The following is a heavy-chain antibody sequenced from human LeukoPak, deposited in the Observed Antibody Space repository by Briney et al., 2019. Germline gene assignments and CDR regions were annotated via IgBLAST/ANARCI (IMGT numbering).Heavy chain of an antibody. J-gene: IGHJ4*02. CDR2: ISYDGSNK. V-gene: IGHV3-30*04. CDR1: GFIFSNYA. CDR3: ARDSKAAAGKHFDY. Sequence: GGSLRLSCAASGFIFSNYAMTWVRQAPGKGLEWVAVISYDGSNKYYADSVKGRFTISRDNSKNTLYLQMNSLRAEDTAVYYCARDSKAAAGKHFDYWGQGTLVTVSS. D-gene: IGHD6-13*01.